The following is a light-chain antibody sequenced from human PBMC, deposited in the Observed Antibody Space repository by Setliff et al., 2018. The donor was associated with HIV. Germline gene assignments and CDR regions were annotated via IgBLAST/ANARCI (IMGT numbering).Light chain of an antibody. V-gene: IGLV2-14*03. Sequence: QSALTQPASVSGSPGQSITLSCTGTSSDVGSYNFVSWYQQHTGRAPKLMIYDVTKRPSGVSDRFSGSKSGNTASLTISGLRTEDEADYYCCSYTSSLTYVFGTGTKSPS. CDR3: CSYTSSLTYV. CDR2: DVT. J-gene: IGLJ1*01. CDR1: SSDVGSYNF.